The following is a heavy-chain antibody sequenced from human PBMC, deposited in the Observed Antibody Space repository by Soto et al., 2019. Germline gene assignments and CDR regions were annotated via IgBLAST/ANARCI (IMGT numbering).Heavy chain of an antibody. Sequence: PSETLSLTCTVSGGAISSYYWNWIRQPPGKGLEWIGYIHYTGSSSYNPSLKSRVTVSVDTSKNHFSLKLRSVTAADTAVYYCAREPNCYYGFDVWGQGTTVTVSS. CDR1: GGAISSYY. J-gene: IGHJ6*02. CDR2: IHYTGSS. V-gene: IGHV4-59*08. D-gene: IGHD1-1*01. CDR3: AREPNCYYGFDV.